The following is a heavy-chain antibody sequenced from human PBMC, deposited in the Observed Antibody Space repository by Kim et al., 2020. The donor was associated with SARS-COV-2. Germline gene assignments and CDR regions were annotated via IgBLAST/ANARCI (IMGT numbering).Heavy chain of an antibody. Sequence: GGSLRLSCAASGFSFSSYAMSWVRQAPGKGLEWVSAITDSGGRTYYADSVKGRFTISRDNSKNTLYLQVNNLSADDTAVYYCARDGGWLRRLWGQGTLVTVSS. CDR1: GFSFSSYA. CDR3: ARDGGWLRRL. V-gene: IGHV3-23*01. D-gene: IGHD5-12*01. J-gene: IGHJ4*02. CDR2: ITDSGGRT.